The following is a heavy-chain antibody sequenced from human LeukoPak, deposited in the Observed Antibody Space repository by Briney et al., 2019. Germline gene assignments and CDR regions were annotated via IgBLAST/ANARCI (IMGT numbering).Heavy chain of an antibody. Sequence: PSETLSLTCTVSGGSVSSSSYYWGWIRQPPGKGLEWIGSIYNSGTTYYNPSLKSRVTISVDTSKNQFSLKLSSVTAADTAVYYCARADTSYYDSSAYRQDNWFDPWGQGTLVTVYS. CDR2: IYNSGTT. CDR1: GGSVSSSSYY. J-gene: IGHJ5*02. CDR3: ARADTSYYDSSAYRQDNWFDP. V-gene: IGHV4-39*07. D-gene: IGHD3-22*01.